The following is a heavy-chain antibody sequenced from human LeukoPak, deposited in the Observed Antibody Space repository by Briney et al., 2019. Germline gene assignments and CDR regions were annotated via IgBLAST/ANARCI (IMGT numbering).Heavy chain of an antibody. Sequence: SVKLSCKASGGTFSSYTISWVRQAPGQGLEWMGRIIPILGIANYAQKFQGRVTITADKSTSTAYMELSSLRSEDTAVYYCASISGSYSVGYFDYWGQGTLVTVSS. CDR1: GGTFSSYT. V-gene: IGHV1-69*02. CDR2: IIPILGIA. CDR3: ASISGSYSVGYFDY. D-gene: IGHD1-26*01. J-gene: IGHJ4*02.